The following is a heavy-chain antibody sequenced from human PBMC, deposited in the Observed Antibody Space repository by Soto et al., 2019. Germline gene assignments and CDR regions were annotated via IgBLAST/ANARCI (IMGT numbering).Heavy chain of an antibody. Sequence: SETLSLTCSVSGGSITGYCRNWVRQPPERGLEWIGYLCSTGQNGYNPSLNSRGTISLDTSKNQFSLHLRSVTATDTATYFCAKWTHTWRTFEFWGQGTPVTVSS. CDR3: AKWTHTWRTFEF. D-gene: IGHD2-8*01. J-gene: IGHJ4*02. CDR1: GGSITGYC. CDR2: LCSTGQN. V-gene: IGHV4-4*08.